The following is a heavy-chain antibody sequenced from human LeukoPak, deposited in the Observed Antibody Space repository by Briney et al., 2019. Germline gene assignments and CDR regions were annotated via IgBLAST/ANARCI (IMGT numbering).Heavy chain of an antibody. Sequence: ASVKISCKVSGYTFTDYYMHWVQQAPGKGLEWMGLVDPEDGETIYAEKFQGRVTITADTSTDTAYTELSSLRSEDTAVYYCASRASSSPDMVLWGKGTTVTVSS. CDR1: GYTFTDYY. D-gene: IGHD6-6*01. CDR2: VDPEDGET. J-gene: IGHJ6*03. CDR3: ASRASSSPDMVL. V-gene: IGHV1-69-2*01.